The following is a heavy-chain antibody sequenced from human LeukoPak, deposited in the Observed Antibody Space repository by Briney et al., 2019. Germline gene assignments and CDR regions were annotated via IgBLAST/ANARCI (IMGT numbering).Heavy chain of an antibody. J-gene: IGHJ4*02. CDR2: ISSSGSTI. D-gene: IGHD3-10*01. CDR3: ARAWGGDTMVRGVIPFDY. CDR1: GFTFSDYY. Sequence: PGGSLRLSYAASGFTFSDYYMSWIRQAPGKGLEWVSYISSSGSTIYYADSVKGRFTISRDNAKNSLYLQMNSLRAEDTAVYYCARAWGGDTMVRGVIPFDYWGQGTLVTVSS. V-gene: IGHV3-11*04.